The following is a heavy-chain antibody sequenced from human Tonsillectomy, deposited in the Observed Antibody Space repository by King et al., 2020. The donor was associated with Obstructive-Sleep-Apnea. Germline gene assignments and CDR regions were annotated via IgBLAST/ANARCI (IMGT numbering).Heavy chain of an antibody. CDR3: ARLRAGQGSNAFDY. J-gene: IGHJ4*02. V-gene: IGHV4-34*01. CDR1: GESFSGCY. D-gene: IGHD1-26*01. Sequence: VQLQQWGPGLLKPAETLSLTCAVYGESFSGCYLTWIRQPPGKGLEWIGEINHSGSTIYRPSLKSRVTISVDTSKNQFSLNLSSVTAADTAVYYCARLRAGQGSNAFDYWGQGTLVTVSS. CDR2: INHSGST.